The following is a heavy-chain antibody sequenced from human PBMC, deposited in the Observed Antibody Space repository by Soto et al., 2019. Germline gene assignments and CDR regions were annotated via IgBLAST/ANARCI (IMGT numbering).Heavy chain of an antibody. CDR2: IYPGDSDT. D-gene: IGHD6-6*01. CDR3: ARRYTEYSSSDPSYLFDP. Sequence: PGESLKISCKGSGYSFTSYWIGWVRQMPGKGLEWMGIIYPGDSDTRYSPSFQGQVTISADKSISTAYLQWSSLKASDTAMYYCARRYTEYSSSDPSYLFDPWGQGTLVTVSS. J-gene: IGHJ5*02. CDR1: GYSFTSYW. V-gene: IGHV5-51*01.